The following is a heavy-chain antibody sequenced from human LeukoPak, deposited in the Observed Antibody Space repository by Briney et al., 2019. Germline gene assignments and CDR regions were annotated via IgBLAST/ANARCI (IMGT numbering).Heavy chain of an antibody. Sequence: ASVKVSCKASGYTFTSYGISWVRQAPGQGLEWMGWISAYNGNTNYAQKLQGRVTMTTDTSTSTAYMELRSLRSDDTAVYYCARDRVGYYGSGSYYSEDAFDIWGQGTMVTVSS. V-gene: IGHV1-18*01. CDR2: ISAYNGNT. D-gene: IGHD3-10*01. J-gene: IGHJ3*02. CDR1: GYTFTSYG. CDR3: ARDRVGYYGSGSYYSEDAFDI.